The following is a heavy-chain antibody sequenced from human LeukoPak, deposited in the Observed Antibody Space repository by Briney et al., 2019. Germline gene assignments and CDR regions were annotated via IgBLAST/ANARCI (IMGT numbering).Heavy chain of an antibody. V-gene: IGHV4-39*01. Sequence: SETLSLTCTVSGGSISSAGYYWGWIRQPPGKGLEWIGSIYRSGSAYYKPSLTSRVTMSVDTSKNQFSLKLSSVTASDTAVYYCARHRGYSYGYQDYWGQGTLVTVSS. CDR1: GGSISSAGYY. D-gene: IGHD5-18*01. CDR2: IYRSGSA. J-gene: IGHJ4*02. CDR3: ARHRGYSYGYQDY.